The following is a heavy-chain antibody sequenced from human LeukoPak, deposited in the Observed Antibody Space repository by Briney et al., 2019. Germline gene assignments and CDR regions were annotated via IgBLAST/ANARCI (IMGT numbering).Heavy chain of an antibody. V-gene: IGHV7-4-1*02. CDR2: INTNTGNP. CDR3: ARDPRGGYSNLYP. J-gene: IGHJ5*02. CDR1: GHTFTSYA. Sequence: ASVEVSCKASGHTFTSYAMNWVRQAPGQGLEWMGWINTNTGNPTYAQGFTGRFVFSLDTSVNTAYLQISSLKTEDTAVYYCARDPRGGYSNLYPWGQGTLVTVSS. D-gene: IGHD4-11*01.